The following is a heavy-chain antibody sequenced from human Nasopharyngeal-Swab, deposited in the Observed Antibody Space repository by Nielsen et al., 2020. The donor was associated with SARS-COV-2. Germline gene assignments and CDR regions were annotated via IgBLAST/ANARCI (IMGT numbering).Heavy chain of an antibody. CDR1: GGSVSSSNW. D-gene: IGHD3-3*01. J-gene: IGHJ5*02. V-gene: IGHV4-4*02. CDR3: ARVVPITLVGVVSSGGNQFDP. CDR2: IYHSGST. Sequence: GSLRLSCAVSGGSVSSSNWWSRVRQPPRKGLEWIGEIYHSGSTNYNPSLKSRVNISVDKSKNQFSLKLSSVTAADTDVYYCARVVPITLVGVVSSGGNQFDPWGQGTLVTVSS.